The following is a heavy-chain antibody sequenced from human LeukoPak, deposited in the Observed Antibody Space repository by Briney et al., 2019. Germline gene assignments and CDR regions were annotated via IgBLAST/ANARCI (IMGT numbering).Heavy chain of an antibody. V-gene: IGHV3-21*01. Sequence: GGSLRLSCAASGFTFSSYSMNWVRQAPGKGLEWVSSISSSSYIYYADSVKGRFTISRDNAKNSLYLQMNSLRAEDTAVYYCARRYYDSSGDAFDIWGQGTMVTVSS. CDR1: GFTFSSYS. J-gene: IGHJ3*02. CDR3: ARRYYDSSGDAFDI. D-gene: IGHD3-22*01. CDR2: ISSSSYI.